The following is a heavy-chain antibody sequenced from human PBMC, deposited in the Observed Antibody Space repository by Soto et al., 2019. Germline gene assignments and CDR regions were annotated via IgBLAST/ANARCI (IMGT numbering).Heavy chain of an antibody. D-gene: IGHD3-22*01. CDR1: GFTFSSYE. J-gene: IGHJ4*02. CDR3: ARKSMIGTRPFDY. Sequence: EVQLVESGGGLVQPGGSLRLSCAASGFTFSSYEMNWVRQAPGKGLEWVSYISSSGSTIYYADSVKGRFTISRDNAKNSLYLQMNSLRAEDTAVYYCARKSMIGTRPFDYWGQGTLVTVSS. CDR2: ISSSGSTI. V-gene: IGHV3-48*03.